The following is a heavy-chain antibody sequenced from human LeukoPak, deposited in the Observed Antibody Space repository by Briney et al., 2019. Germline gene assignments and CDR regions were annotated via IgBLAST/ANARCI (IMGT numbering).Heavy chain of an antibody. CDR3: ASVVRGATFYYYMDV. CDR2: VYYSGST. J-gene: IGHJ6*03. D-gene: IGHD3-10*01. CDR1: GDSVSNVSYY. Sequence: SQTLSLTCTVSGDSVSNVSYYWAWIRQPPGKGLEWIANVYYSGSTYYNPSLKSRVAISVDTSKNQFSLTLSSVTAADTGVYFCASVVRGATFYYYMDVWGRGTSVTVSS. V-gene: IGHV4-39*01.